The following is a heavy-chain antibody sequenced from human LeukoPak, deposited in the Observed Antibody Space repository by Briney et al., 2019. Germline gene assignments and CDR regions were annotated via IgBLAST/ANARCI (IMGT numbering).Heavy chain of an antibody. CDR2: IIHSGST. Sequence: SETLSLTCTVYGGSFSVYYWNWIRQPPGKGLEWIGEIIHSGSTNYNPSLKSRVTISGDTSKNQFSLKLSSVTAADTAVYFCARGTQQLYDWFDPWGQGTLVTVSS. D-gene: IGHD6-13*01. CDR1: GGSFSVYY. V-gene: IGHV4-34*01. CDR3: ARGTQQLYDWFDP. J-gene: IGHJ5*02.